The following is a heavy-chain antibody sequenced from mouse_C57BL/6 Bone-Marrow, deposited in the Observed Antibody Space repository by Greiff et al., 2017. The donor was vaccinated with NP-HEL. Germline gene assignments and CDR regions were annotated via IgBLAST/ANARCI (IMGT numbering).Heavy chain of an antibody. V-gene: IGHV1-64*01. CDR1: GYTFTSYW. D-gene: IGHD2-5*01. J-gene: IGHJ3*01. CDR2: IHPNSGST. Sequence: QVQLQQPGAELVKPGASVKLSCKASGYTFTSYWMHWVKQRPGQGLEWIGMIHPNSGSTNYNEKFKSKATLTVDKSSSTAYMQLSSLTSEDSAVYYCARRYYSNLFAYWGQGTLVTVSA. CDR3: ARRYYSNLFAY.